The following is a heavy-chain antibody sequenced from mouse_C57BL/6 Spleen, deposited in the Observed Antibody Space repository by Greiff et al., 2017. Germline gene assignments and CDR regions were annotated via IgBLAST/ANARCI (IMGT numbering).Heavy chain of an antibody. CDR3: ARGSSGYVGCAY. J-gene: IGHJ3*01. Sequence: VQLQQSGAELMKPGASVKLSCKATGYTFTGYWIEWVKQRPGHGLEWIGEILPGSGSTNSNEKFKGKATFTADTSSNTAYMQLSSLTTEDSAIYYCARGSSGYVGCAYWGQGTLVTVSA. CDR2: ILPGSGST. D-gene: IGHD3-2*02. V-gene: IGHV1-9*01. CDR1: GYTFTGYW.